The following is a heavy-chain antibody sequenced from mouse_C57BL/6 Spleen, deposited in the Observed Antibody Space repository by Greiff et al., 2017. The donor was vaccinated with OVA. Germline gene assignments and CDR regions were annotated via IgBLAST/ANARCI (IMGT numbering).Heavy chain of an antibody. CDR1: GYTFTDYY. V-gene: IGHV1-26*01. Sequence: EVKLQQSGPELVKPGASVKISCKASGYTFTDYYMNWVKQSHGKSLEWIGDINPNNGGTSYNQKFKGKATLTVDKSSSTAYMELRSLTSEDSAVYYCARGGPSDYWGQGTSVTVSS. J-gene: IGHJ4*01. CDR2: INPNNGGT. CDR3: ARGGPSDY.